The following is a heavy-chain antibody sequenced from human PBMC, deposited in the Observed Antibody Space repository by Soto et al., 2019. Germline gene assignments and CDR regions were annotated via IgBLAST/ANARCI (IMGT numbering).Heavy chain of an antibody. J-gene: IGHJ6*02. Sequence: QVQLVESGGGVVQPGGSLRLSCAASGFTFSSYGMHWVRQAPGKGLEWVAVIWYDGSHKYYADSVKGRFTISRDNSKNTLYLQMNSLRAEDTAVYYCARYISNYGMYVWGQGTTVTVSS. CDR3: ARYISNYGMYV. CDR1: GFTFSSYG. V-gene: IGHV3-33*01. CDR2: IWYDGSHK.